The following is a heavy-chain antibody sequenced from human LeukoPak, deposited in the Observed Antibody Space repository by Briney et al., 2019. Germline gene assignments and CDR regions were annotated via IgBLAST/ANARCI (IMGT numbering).Heavy chain of an antibody. CDR1: GGSISSSSYY. CDR2: IYYSGST. CDR3: AARGVVDTAMASDY. Sequence: PSETLSLTCTVSGGSISSSSYYWGWIRQPPGKGLEWIGSIYYSGSTYYNPSLKSRVTISVDTSKNQFSLKLSSVTAADTAVYYCAARGVVDTAMASDYWGQGTLVTVSS. D-gene: IGHD5-18*01. J-gene: IGHJ4*02. V-gene: IGHV4-39*01.